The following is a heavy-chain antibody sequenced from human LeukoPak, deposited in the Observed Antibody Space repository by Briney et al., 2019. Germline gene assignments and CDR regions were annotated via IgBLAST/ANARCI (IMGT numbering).Heavy chain of an antibody. CDR1: GFTFSNYW. CDR3: ASGRQLGY. V-gene: IGHV3-7*01. D-gene: IGHD6-6*01. J-gene: IGHJ4*02. Sequence: GGSLRLSCAAPGFTFSNYWMSWVRQASGKGLEWVANIKEDGSEKYYVDSVKGRFTISRDNAKNSLYLQMNSLRAEDTAIYYCASGRQLGYWGQGTLVTVSS. CDR2: IKEDGSEK.